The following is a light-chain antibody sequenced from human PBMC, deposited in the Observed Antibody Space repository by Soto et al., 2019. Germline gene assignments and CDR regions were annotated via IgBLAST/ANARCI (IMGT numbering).Light chain of an antibody. Sequence: QSVLTQPPSVSGAPGQRVTISCTGSSSNIGAGYDVHWYQQLPGTAPKLLIYGNSNRPSGVPDRFSGSKSGTLASLAITGLQAEDEADYYCQSYDSSLFVFGGGTKLTVL. CDR2: GNS. CDR1: SSNIGAGYD. V-gene: IGLV1-40*01. CDR3: QSYDSSLFV. J-gene: IGLJ2*01.